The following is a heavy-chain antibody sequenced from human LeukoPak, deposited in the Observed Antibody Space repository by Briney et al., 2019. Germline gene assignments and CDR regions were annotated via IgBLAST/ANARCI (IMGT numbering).Heavy chain of an antibody. CDR1: GGSINNYY. Sequence: SSETLSLTCTVSGGSINNYYWSWIRQPPGKGLEWIGYIYYSGSTNYNPSLKSRVTISVDTSKNQFSLKLSSVTAADTAVYYCARRLFPYYYYMDVWGKGTTVTISS. CDR2: IYYSGST. D-gene: IGHD2-21*01. CDR3: ARRLFPYYYYMDV. V-gene: IGHV4-59*12. J-gene: IGHJ6*03.